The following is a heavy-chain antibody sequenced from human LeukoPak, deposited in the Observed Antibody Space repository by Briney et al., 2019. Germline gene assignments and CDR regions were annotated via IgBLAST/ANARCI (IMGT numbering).Heavy chain of an antibody. D-gene: IGHD3-10*01. Sequence: GASVKVSFKASGYTFTGYYIHWVRQAPGQGLEWMGWINSNSGATNYAQKFQGRVTMTRDTSISTAYMELTRLASDDTAVYYCARDSFPGWPSAPYGSGSPPDYWGQGTLVTVSS. CDR3: ARDSFPGWPSAPYGSGSPPDY. V-gene: IGHV1-2*02. CDR1: GYTFTGYY. J-gene: IGHJ4*02. CDR2: INSNSGAT.